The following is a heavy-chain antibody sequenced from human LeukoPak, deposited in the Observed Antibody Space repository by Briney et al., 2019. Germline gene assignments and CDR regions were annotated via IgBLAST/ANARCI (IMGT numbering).Heavy chain of an antibody. CDR3: AKHRFESGGYHSTD. CDR1: GFTFSGYA. D-gene: IGHD3-22*01. CDR2: ISGSSGST. J-gene: IGHJ4*02. Sequence: GGSLRLSCADSGFTFSGYAMSWVRQAPGKGLAWVSTISGSSGSTYCADSVKGRFTISRDNSKNTLYLQMNSLRDEDTAVYYCAKHRFESGGYHSTDWGQGTLVTVSS. V-gene: IGHV3-23*01.